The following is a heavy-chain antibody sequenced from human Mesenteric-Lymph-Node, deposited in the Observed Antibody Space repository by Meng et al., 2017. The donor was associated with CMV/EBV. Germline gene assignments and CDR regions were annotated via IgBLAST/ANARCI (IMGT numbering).Heavy chain of an antibody. D-gene: IGHD2-2*01. CDR3: AKDSRLGYCTTTTCPNFDY. J-gene: IGHJ4*02. Sequence: GESLKISCAASGFTFSSYAMSWVRQAPGKGLEWVSAISGSGGSTYYTDSVKGRFTVSRDNSKSTLYLQMSTLRAEDTAVYYCAKDSRLGYCTTTTCPNFDYWGPGTLVTVSS. V-gene: IGHV3-23*01. CDR1: GFTFSSYA. CDR2: ISGSGGST.